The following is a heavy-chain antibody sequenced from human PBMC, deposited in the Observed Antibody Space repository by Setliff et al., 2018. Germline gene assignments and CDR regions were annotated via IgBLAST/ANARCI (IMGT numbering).Heavy chain of an antibody. CDR1: GYTFTGYY. V-gene: IGHV1-2*02. CDR3: ATSVSWIQLVLYPQGHPEPFDY. J-gene: IGHJ4*02. CDR2: INPNSGGT. D-gene: IGHD5-18*01. Sequence: GASVKVSCKASGYTFTGYYMHWVRQAPGQGLEWMGWINPNSGGTIYAQKFQGRVTMTEDTSTDTAYMELSSLRSEDTAVYYCATSVSWIQLVLYPQGHPEPFDYWGQGTLVTVSS.